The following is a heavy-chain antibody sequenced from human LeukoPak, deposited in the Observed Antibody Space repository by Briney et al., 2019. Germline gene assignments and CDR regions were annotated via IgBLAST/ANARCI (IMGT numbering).Heavy chain of an antibody. D-gene: IGHD5-18*01. Sequence: GGSLRLSCAASGFTFSDYYMNWVPQAPGKGLEWVSSISSSSTIYYADSVKGRFTISRDNAKNSLYLQMNSLRAEDTAVYYCAETWIQLWPKAFDIWDQGTMVTVSS. CDR1: GFTFSDYY. V-gene: IGHV3-69-1*02. J-gene: IGHJ3*02. CDR2: ISSSSTI. CDR3: AETWIQLWPKAFDI.